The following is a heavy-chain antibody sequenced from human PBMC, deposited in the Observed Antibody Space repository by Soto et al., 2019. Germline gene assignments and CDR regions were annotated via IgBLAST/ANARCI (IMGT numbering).Heavy chain of an antibody. CDR2: IFWNDDK. CDR1: GFSLRTRGVG. D-gene: IGHD3-10*01. J-gene: IGHJ4*02. V-gene: IGHV2-5*01. CDR3: ARHTSLVRGATDY. Sequence: SGPTLVNPTQTLTLTCTLSGFSLRTRGVGVGWVRQPPRKALEWLAVIFWNDDKAYRPSLKSRLSITKDTSKNQVVLTMTNMDPLDTGAYFCARHTSLVRGATDYWGQGTLVTVSS.